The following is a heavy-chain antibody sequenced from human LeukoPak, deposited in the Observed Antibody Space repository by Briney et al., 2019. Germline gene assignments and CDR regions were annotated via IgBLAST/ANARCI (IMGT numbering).Heavy chain of an antibody. V-gene: IGHV4-59*08. J-gene: IGHJ4*02. D-gene: IGHD1-14*01. Sequence: SETLSLTCTVSGGSISSYYWSWIRQPPGKGLEFIGNVYHSGSTNYNPSLKSRVTISADTSKSQFSLRLSSVTAADTAVYYCARNRRPPFDFDYWGQGTLVTVSS. CDR1: GGSISSYY. CDR3: ARNRRPPFDFDY. CDR2: VYHSGST.